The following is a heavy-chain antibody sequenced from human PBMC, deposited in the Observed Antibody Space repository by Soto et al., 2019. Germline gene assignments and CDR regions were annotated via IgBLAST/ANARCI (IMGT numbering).Heavy chain of an antibody. Sequence: SETLSLTCAVSGYSISSGYYWGWIRQPPGKGLEWIGSIYHSGSTYYNPSLKSRVTISVDTSKNQFSLKLSPVTAADTAVYYCASGGLEGGCSSTSCYPESVKGAYGMDVWGQGTTVTVSS. CDR2: IYHSGST. D-gene: IGHD2-2*01. J-gene: IGHJ6*02. V-gene: IGHV4-38-2*01. CDR1: GYSISSGYY. CDR3: ASGGLEGGCSSTSCYPESVKGAYGMDV.